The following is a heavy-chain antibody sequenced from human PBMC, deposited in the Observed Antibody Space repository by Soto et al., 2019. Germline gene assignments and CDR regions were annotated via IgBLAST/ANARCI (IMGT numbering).Heavy chain of an antibody. CDR2: ISAYNGNT. CDR3: ARDSGPLRYFDWSRTGLDY. J-gene: IGHJ4*02. CDR1: GYTFTSYG. V-gene: IGHV1-18*01. D-gene: IGHD3-9*01. Sequence: GPSVKVSCKASGYTFTSYGISWVRQAPGQGLEWMGWISAYNGNTNYAQKLQGRVTMTSDTSTSTAYMELRSLRSDDTAVYYCARDSGPLRYFDWSRTGLDYWGQGTLVTVSS.